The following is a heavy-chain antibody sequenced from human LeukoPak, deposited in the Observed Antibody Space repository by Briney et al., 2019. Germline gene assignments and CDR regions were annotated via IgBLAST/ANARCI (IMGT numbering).Heavy chain of an antibody. J-gene: IGHJ4*02. D-gene: IGHD1-26*01. CDR2: ISYDGSNK. Sequence: GGSLRLSCAASGFTFSSYGMHWVRQAPGKGLEWVAVISYDGSNKYYADSVKGRFTISRDNSKNTLYLQMNSLRAEDTAVYYCAQTMSIVGATKPGGWGQGTLVTVSS. V-gene: IGHV3-30*18. CDR1: GFTFSSYG. CDR3: AQTMSIVGATKPGG.